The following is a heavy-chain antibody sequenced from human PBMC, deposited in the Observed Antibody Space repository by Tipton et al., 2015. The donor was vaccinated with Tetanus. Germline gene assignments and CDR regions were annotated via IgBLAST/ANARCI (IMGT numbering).Heavy chain of an antibody. CDR3: VRERIEAFYYHGLDV. CDR1: GGSISSFY. CDR2: IYQNGDA. Sequence: TLSLTCTVSGGSISSFYWCWIRQPPGKGLEWIAYIYQNGDANYNPSLQSRVTISVDTSKNQFSLQLAFVTAADTAIYYCVRERIEAFYYHGLDVWGPGTTVTVSS. D-gene: IGHD2-21*01. J-gene: IGHJ6*02. V-gene: IGHV4-59*01.